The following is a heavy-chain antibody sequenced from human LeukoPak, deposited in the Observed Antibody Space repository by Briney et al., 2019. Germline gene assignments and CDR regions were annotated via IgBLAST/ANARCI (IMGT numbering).Heavy chain of an antibody. J-gene: IGHJ6*03. CDR3: ASGIAVAGPELFYHYMDV. CDR2: INPNNGGT. D-gene: IGHD6-19*01. Sequence: ASVNVSCMASGYTLTGYYMQWVGPAPGQGGEWMGWINPNNGGTNYAQKFQGRVTMTRDTSISTAYMELSRLRSDDTAVYYCASGIAVAGPELFYHYMDVWGKGTTVTISS. CDR1: GYTLTGYY. V-gene: IGHV1-2*02.